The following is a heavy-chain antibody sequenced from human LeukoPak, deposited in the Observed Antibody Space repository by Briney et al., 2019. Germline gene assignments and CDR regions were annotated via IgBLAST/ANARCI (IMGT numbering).Heavy chain of an antibody. CDR3: AKEGGAAAGTGDYYFDY. J-gene: IGHJ4*02. D-gene: IGHD6-13*01. CDR2: ISWNSGSI. V-gene: IGHV3-9*01. CDR1: GFTFDDYA. Sequence: GGSLRLSCAASGFTFDDYAMHWVRQAPGKGLEWVSGISWNSGSIGYADSVKGRFTISRDNAKNSLYLQMNSLRAEDTALYYCAKEGGAAAGTGDYYFDYWGQGTLVTVSS.